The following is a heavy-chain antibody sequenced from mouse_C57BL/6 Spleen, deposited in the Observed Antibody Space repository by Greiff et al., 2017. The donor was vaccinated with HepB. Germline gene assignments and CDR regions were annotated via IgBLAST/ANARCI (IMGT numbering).Heavy chain of an antibody. CDR3: ARADLGRYAMDY. Sequence: EVMLVESGPELVKPGASVKIPCKASGYTFTDYNMDWVKQSHGKSLEWIGDINPNNGGTIYNQKFKGKATLTVDKSSSTAYMELRSLTSEDTAVYYCARADLGRYAMDYWGQGTSVTVSS. CDR1: GYTFTDYN. V-gene: IGHV1-18*01. J-gene: IGHJ4*01. CDR2: INPNNGGT.